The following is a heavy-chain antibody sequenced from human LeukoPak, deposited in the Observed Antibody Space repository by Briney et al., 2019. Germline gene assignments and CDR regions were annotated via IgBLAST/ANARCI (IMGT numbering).Heavy chain of an antibody. CDR3: CAVPAANDY. V-gene: IGHV3-15*01. Sequence: GGPLLLSCAASGFAFSNAGMSWVRQPPGKGLEWVGRIKSKTDGGTTDYAAPVKGRFTISRDDSKNTLYLQMNSLKTEDTAVYYCCAVPAANDYWGQGTLVTVSS. CDR2: IKSKTDGGTT. J-gene: IGHJ4*02. D-gene: IGHD2-2*01. CDR1: GFAFSNAG.